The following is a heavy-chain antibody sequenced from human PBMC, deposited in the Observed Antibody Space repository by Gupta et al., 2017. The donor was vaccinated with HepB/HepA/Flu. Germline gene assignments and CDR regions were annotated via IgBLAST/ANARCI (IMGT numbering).Heavy chain of an antibody. D-gene: IGHD6-13*01. J-gene: IGHJ4*02. Sequence: QVQLVESGGGVVQPGRSLRLSCAASGFTFSSYAMHWVRQAPGKGLEWVAVISYDGSNKYYADSVKGRFTISRDNSKNTLYLQMNSLRAEDTAVYYCARDPRIRVLGSSSWYADYWGQGTLVTVSS. CDR1: GFTFSSYA. CDR2: ISYDGSNK. V-gene: IGHV3-30-3*01. CDR3: ARDPRIRVLGSSSWYADY.